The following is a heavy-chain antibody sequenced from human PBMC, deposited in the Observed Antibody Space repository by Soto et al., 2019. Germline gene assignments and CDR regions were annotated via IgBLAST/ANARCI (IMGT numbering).Heavy chain of an antibody. D-gene: IGHD2-15*01. CDR2: INADNGNT. CDR3: ASSVVVVAAIRFDY. J-gene: IGHJ4*02. V-gene: IGHV1-3*01. Sequence: ASVKVSCKAAGYIFTSYAIHWVRQAPGQRLEWMGSINADNGNTKYSQKFQGRVTITRDTSANTAYMELSSLRSEDTAVYYCASSVVVVAAIRFDYWGQGTLVTVSS. CDR1: GYIFTSYA.